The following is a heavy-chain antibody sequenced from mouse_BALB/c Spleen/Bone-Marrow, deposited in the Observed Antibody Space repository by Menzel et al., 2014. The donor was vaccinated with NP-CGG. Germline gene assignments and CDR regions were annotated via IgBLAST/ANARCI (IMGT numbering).Heavy chain of an antibody. CDR3: ARGYDYSSWFAY. CDR1: GFTFSNYG. J-gene: IGHJ3*01. CDR2: VNVNGDRT. D-gene: IGHD2-4*01. Sequence: DVHLVESGGGLVQPGGSLKLSCAASGFTFSNYGMSWVRPTPDKRLEMIATVNVNGDRTYHPDSVKGRFTISRDNAKNTLSLQMSSLKSEDTAMYYCARGYDYSSWFAYWGQGTLVTVSA. V-gene: IGHV5-6-3*01.